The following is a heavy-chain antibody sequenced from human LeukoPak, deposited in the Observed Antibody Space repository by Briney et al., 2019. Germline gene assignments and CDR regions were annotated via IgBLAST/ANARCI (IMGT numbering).Heavy chain of an antibody. CDR1: GGSISSYY. J-gene: IGHJ5*02. Sequence: SETLSLTCTVSGGSISSYYWSWVRQPPGKGLKWIGYIYYSGNTNYNPSLKSRVPISVDTSKNQFSLKLSSVTAADTAVYYCARLWSEGNWENWFDPWGQGTLVTVSS. V-gene: IGHV4-59*01. CDR2: IYYSGNT. D-gene: IGHD3-3*01. CDR3: ARLWSEGNWENWFDP.